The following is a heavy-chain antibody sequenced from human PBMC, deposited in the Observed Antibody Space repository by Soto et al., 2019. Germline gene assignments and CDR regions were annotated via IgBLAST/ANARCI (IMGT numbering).Heavy chain of an antibody. J-gene: IGHJ4*02. V-gene: IGHV4-30-4*01. CDR3: ARYNDYKDSRTLGC. CDR1: GDSISSGVYY. D-gene: IGHD4-4*01. Sequence: PSETLSLTCTVSGDSISSGVYYWSWIRQPPGKGLEWIGYIYFNGATYFNPSLKSRVTMSVDTSKNQFSLRVTSMTAADTAVYYCARYNDYKDSRTLGCWGPGTLVTVSS. CDR2: IYFNGAT.